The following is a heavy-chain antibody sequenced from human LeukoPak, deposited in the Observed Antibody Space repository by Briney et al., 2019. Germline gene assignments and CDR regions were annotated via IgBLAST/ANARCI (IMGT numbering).Heavy chain of an antibody. CDR1: GLSISNDW. V-gene: IGHV3-15*01. Sequence: KPGGSLRLSCAASGLSISNDWMSWVRQAPGKGLEWVARVKSKSAGETTDYAAPVKGRFTISRDDSKNTLYLQMNSLKTEDTAVYYCTLIQGWGSGSYYRDFWGQGALVTVSS. D-gene: IGHD3-10*01. J-gene: IGHJ4*02. CDR3: TLIQGWGSGSYYRDF. CDR2: VKSKSAGETT.